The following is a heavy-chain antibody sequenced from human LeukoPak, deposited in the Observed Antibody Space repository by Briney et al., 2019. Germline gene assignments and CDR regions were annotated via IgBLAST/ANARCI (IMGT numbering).Heavy chain of an antibody. CDR3: ARGGWYGDYYYYGMDV. Sequence: PSETLSLTCTVSGGSISSYYWSWIRQPPGKGLERIGYIYYSGSTNYNPSLKSRVTISVDTSKNQFSLKLSSVTAADTAVYYCARGGWYGDYYYYGMDVWGQGTTVTVSS. J-gene: IGHJ6*02. V-gene: IGHV4-59*01. D-gene: IGHD6-19*01. CDR1: GGSISSYY. CDR2: IYYSGST.